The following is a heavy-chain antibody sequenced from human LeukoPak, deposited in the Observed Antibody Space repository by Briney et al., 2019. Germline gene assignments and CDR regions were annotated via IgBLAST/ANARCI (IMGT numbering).Heavy chain of an antibody. V-gene: IGHV3-7*03. CDR2: IKQDGSEK. CDR1: GFTFISYW. D-gene: IGHD5-12*01. J-gene: IGHJ5*02. Sequence: QTGGSLRLSCAASGFTFISYWMSWVRQAPGKGLEWVANIKQDGSEKYYVGSVKGRFTISRDNAKNSLYLQMNSLRAEDTAVYYCARGTLSIVATINHWFDPWGQGTLVTVSS. CDR3: ARGTLSIVATINHWFDP.